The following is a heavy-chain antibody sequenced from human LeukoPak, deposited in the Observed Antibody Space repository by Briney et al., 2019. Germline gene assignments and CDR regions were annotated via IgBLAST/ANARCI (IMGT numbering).Heavy chain of an antibody. V-gene: IGHV3-64D*09. CDR3: VRGYSFGPYGMDV. D-gene: IGHD2-15*01. CDR2: ISDSGGST. Sequence: GGSLRLSCSASVFPFSSDAMHWVRQAPGKELEYFSAISDSGGSTYYADSLKGRFTISRDNSKPTLYLQMSSLRAEDTAVYFCVRGYSFGPYGMDVWGQGTTVTVSS. J-gene: IGHJ6*02. CDR1: VFPFSSDA.